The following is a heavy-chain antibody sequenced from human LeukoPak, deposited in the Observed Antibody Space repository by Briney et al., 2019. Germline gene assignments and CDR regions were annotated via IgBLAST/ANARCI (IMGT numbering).Heavy chain of an antibody. CDR1: GDTFSSYA. D-gene: IGHD6-19*01. CDR2: IIPIIDIA. V-gene: IGHV1-69*04. CDR3: ARGPRIAVADYWYFDL. Sequence: SVKVSCKASGDTFSSYAINWVRQAPGQGLEWMGRIIPIIDIANYAQKFQGRVAITADKSTSTAYMELSSLRSEDTAVYYCARGPRIAVADYWYFDLWGRGTLVTVSS. J-gene: IGHJ2*01.